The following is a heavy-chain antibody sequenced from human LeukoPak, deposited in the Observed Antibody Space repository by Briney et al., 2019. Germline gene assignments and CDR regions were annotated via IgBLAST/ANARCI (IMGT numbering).Heavy chain of an antibody. CDR3: AKSGMIRGAMDV. CDR2: ISPGGGTT. D-gene: IGHD3-10*01. CDR1: GFALGSEA. V-gene: IGHV3-23*01. Sequence: GGSLRLSCAVSGFALGSEAMSWVRQSPARGLEWVASISPGGGTTYYADYVKGRFTVSRDNSKNTLYLQMNSLRAEDTAVYYCAKSGMIRGAMDVWGQGTTVTVSS. J-gene: IGHJ6*02.